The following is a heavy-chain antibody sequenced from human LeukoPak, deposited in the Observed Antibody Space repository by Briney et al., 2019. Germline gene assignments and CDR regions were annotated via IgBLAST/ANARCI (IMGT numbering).Heavy chain of an antibody. Sequence: SGGSLRLSCAASGFTFNNFAMNWVRQAPGKGLEWVSAISVSGGSTYYIDSVKGRFTISRDNSKNTLYLQMNSLRAEDTAVYYCAKGVGARLYYFDYWGQGTLVTVSS. CDR1: GFTFNNFA. D-gene: IGHD1-26*01. V-gene: IGHV3-23*01. CDR3: AKGVGARLYYFDY. CDR2: ISVSGGST. J-gene: IGHJ4*02.